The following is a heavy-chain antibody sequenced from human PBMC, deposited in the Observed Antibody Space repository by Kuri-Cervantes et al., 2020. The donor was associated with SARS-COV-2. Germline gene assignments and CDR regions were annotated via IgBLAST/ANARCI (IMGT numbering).Heavy chain of an antibody. Sequence: ASVKVSCKASGYTFTSYGMNWVRQAPGQGLEWMGWINTNTGNPTFAQGFTGRFVFSLDTSVSTAYLQISSLKAEDTAVYYCARGLSRSWSGNWFDPWGQGTLVTISS. D-gene: IGHD6-13*01. CDR3: ARGLSRSWSGNWFDP. V-gene: IGHV7-4-1*02. CDR2: INTNTGNP. CDR1: GYTFTSYG. J-gene: IGHJ5*02.